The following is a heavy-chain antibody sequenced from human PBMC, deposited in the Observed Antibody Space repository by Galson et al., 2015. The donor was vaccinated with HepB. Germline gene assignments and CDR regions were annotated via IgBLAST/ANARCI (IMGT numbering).Heavy chain of an antibody. J-gene: IGHJ6*03. CDR2: INTNTGNP. CDR3: ARAKDIVVVVAATPHYYYYMDV. CDR1: GYTFTSYA. Sequence: SVKVSCKASGYTFTSYAMNWVRQAPGQGLEWMGWINTNTGNPTYAQGFTGRFVFSLDTSVSTAYLQISSLKAEDTAVYYCARAKDIVVVVAATPHYYYYMDVWGKGTTVTVSS. V-gene: IGHV7-4-1*02. D-gene: IGHD2-15*01.